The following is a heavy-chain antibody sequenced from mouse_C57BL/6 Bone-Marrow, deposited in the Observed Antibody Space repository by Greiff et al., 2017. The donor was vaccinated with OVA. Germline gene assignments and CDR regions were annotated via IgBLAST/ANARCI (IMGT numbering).Heavy chain of an antibody. Sequence: VQLQESGPGLVQPSQSLSLTCTVPGFSLTSYGVHWFRQSPGKGLEWLGVICSGGSTVYTAAFMSRLSITKDNSKSQVFLKMNRLQADDTDIYSCDNRGDYGYEGWDAMDYWGQGTSVTVSA. CDR1: GFSLTSYG. J-gene: IGHJ4*01. CDR3: DNRGDYGYEGWDAMDY. D-gene: IGHD2-14*01. V-gene: IGHV2-5*01. CDR2: ICSGGST.